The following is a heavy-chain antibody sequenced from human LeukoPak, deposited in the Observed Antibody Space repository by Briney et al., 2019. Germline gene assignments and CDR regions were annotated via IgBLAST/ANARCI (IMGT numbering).Heavy chain of an antibody. J-gene: IGHJ4*02. CDR2: NYPGDSDT. CDR1: GYSFTSYW. Sequence: GESLKISCKGSGYSFTSYWIGWVRQMPGKGLGWMGSNYPGDSDTRYSPPCQGQVTISANKSISTAYLQWSSLKASDTAMYYCARLEMATICPLDYWGQGTLVTVSS. V-gene: IGHV5-51*01. CDR3: ARLEMATICPLDY. D-gene: IGHD5-24*01.